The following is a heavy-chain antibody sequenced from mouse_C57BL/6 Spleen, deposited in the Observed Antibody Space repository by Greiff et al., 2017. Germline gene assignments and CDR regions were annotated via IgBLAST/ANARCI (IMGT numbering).Heavy chain of an antibody. CDR1: GYTFTSYW. CDR3: AILDGRGY. Sequence: QVQLQQPGAELVRPGSSVKLSCKASGYTFTSYWMDWVKQRPGQGLEWIGNIYPSDSETHYNQKFKDKATLTVDKSSSTAYMQLSSLTSEDSAVYYCAILDGRGYWGQGTTLTVSS. CDR2: IYPSDSET. D-gene: IGHD1-1*01. V-gene: IGHV1-61*01. J-gene: IGHJ2*01.